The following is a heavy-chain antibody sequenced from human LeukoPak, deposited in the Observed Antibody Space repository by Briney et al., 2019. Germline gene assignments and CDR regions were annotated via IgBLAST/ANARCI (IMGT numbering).Heavy chain of an antibody. J-gene: IGHJ4*02. CDR2: IWYDGSDK. CDR1: GFTFSSYS. CDR3: ARDSPLVATIQPIFDY. V-gene: IGHV3-33*08. D-gene: IGHD5-12*01. Sequence: PGGSLRLSCAASGFTFSSYSMNWVRQAPGKGPEWLAVIWYDGSDKYYADSVKGRFTISRDNFKNTLYLQMNGLRAEDTAVYYCARDSPLVATIQPIFDYWGQGTLVTVSS.